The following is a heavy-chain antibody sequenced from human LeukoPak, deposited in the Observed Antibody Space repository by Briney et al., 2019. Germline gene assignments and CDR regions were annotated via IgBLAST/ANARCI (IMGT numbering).Heavy chain of an antibody. J-gene: IGHJ4*02. V-gene: IGHV7-4-1*02. CDR3: ARAPPLGSYNARGFDY. D-gene: IGHD1-26*01. CDR1: GYTFTSYA. CDR2: INTNTGNP. Sequence: ASVKVSCKASGYTFTSYAMNWVRQAPGQGLEWMGWINTNTGNPTYAQGLTGRFVFSLDTSVSTAYLQISSLKAEDTAVYYCARAPPLGSYNARGFDYWGQGTLVTVSS.